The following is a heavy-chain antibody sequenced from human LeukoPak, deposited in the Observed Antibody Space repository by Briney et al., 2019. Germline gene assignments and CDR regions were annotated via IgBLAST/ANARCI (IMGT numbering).Heavy chain of an antibody. D-gene: IGHD5-12*01. Sequence: GASVKVSCKASGYTFTGYYMHWVRQAPGQGLEWMGWINPNSGGTNYAQKFQGRVTMTRDTSISTAYMELSRLRSDDTAMYYCARAGEGGYSGYDYYYHYYMDVWGKGTTVTVSS. J-gene: IGHJ6*03. CDR2: INPNSGGT. CDR1: GYTFTGYY. V-gene: IGHV1-2*02. CDR3: ARAGEGGYSGYDYYYHYYMDV.